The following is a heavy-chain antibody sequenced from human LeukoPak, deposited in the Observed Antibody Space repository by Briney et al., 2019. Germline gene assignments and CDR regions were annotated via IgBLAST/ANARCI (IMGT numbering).Heavy chain of an antibody. CDR1: GYSISSGYY. CDR2: IYHSGST. J-gene: IGHJ5*02. Sequence: PSETLSLTCTVSGYSISSGYYWGWIRQPPGKGLEWIGSIYHSGSTYYNPSLKSRVTISVHTSKNQFSLKLSSVPAADTAVYYCARPQGGIPNWFDPWGQGTLVTVSS. CDR3: ARPQGGIPNWFDP. V-gene: IGHV4-38-2*02. D-gene: IGHD2-15*01.